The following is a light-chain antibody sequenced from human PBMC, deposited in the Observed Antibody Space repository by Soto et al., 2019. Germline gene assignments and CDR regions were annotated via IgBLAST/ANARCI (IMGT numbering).Light chain of an antibody. CDR2: AAS. CDR1: QGIGDD. Sequence: DLQMTQSPSSLSASVGDRVIITCRASQGIGDDLGWYQQKPGKAPKRLIYAASSLQSGVPSRFSGSGSGTDVTLTISSLQPDDFASYYCLQHNTYPWTFGPGTKVEVK. J-gene: IGKJ1*01. CDR3: LQHNTYPWT. V-gene: IGKV1-17*01.